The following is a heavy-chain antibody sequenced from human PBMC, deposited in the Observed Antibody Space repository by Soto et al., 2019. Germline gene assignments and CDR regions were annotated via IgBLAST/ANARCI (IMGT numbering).Heavy chain of an antibody. CDR2: IYPGDSDT. D-gene: IGHD6-6*01. CDR1: GYSFTSYW. CDR3: ASSRAASSSSALYYYYYGMDV. V-gene: IGHV5-51*01. Sequence: GESLKISCKGSGYSFTSYWIGWVRQMPGKGLEWMGIIYPGDSDTRYSPSFQGQVTISADKSISTAYLQWSSLKASDTAMYYCASSRAASSSSALYYYYYGMDVWGQGTTVTVSS. J-gene: IGHJ6*02.